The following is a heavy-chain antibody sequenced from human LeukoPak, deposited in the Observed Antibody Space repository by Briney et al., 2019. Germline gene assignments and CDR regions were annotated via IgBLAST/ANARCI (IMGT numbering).Heavy chain of an antibody. Sequence: EGSLRLSCAASGFTFSSYAMSWVRQAPGKGLEWVSAISGSGGSTYYADSVKGRFTISRDNSKNTLYLQMNSLRAEDTAVYYCAKDYYDSSGYYYSHFDYWGQGTLVTVSS. D-gene: IGHD3-22*01. J-gene: IGHJ4*02. V-gene: IGHV3-23*01. CDR3: AKDYYDSSGYYYSHFDY. CDR1: GFTFSSYA. CDR2: ISGSGGST.